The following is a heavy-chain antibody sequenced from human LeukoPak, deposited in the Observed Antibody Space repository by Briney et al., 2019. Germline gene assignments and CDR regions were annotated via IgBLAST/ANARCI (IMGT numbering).Heavy chain of an antibody. V-gene: IGHV4-59*12. CDR1: GGSMSPYH. CDR2: IYCSGST. J-gene: IGHJ5*02. Sequence: PSETLSLTCTVSGGSMSPYHWGWIRQPPGKGLEWTGYIYCSGSTNYNPSLKSRVTISVDTSKNQFSLKLSSVTAADTAVYYCARIQLGYCSSTSCYNLPGVRFDPWGQGTLVTVSS. D-gene: IGHD2-2*02. CDR3: ARIQLGYCSSTSCYNLPGVRFDP.